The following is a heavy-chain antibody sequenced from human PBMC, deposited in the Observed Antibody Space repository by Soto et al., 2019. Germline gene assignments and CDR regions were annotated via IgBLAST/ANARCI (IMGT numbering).Heavy chain of an antibody. J-gene: IGHJ4*02. D-gene: IGHD5-18*01. Sequence: SETLSLTCTFSGCSISSSSYYWGWIRQPPGKGLEWIGSIYYSGSTYYNPSLKSRVTISVDTSKNQFSLKLSSVTAADTAVSYCASAADTAMATGGPFDYWGQGTLVTVSS. CDR1: GCSISSSSYY. V-gene: IGHV4-39*01. CDR3: ASAADTAMATGGPFDY. CDR2: IYYSGST.